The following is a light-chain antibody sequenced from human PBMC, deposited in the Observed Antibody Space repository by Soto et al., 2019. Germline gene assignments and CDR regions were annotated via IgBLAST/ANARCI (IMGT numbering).Light chain of an antibody. CDR3: AAWDDSLNGPR. CDR1: SSNIGSNT. Sequence: QSVLTQPPSASGTPGQRVTISCSGSSSNIGSNTVNWYQQLPGTAPKLLIYSNNQRPSGVPDRFSGSKSGTSASLAISGLQSDDEADYYCAAWDDSLNGPRFGGGTKVTVL. V-gene: IGLV1-44*01. J-gene: IGLJ3*02. CDR2: SNN.